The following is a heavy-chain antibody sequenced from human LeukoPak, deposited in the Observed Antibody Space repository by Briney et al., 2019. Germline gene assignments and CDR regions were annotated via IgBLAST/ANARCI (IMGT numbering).Heavy chain of an antibody. J-gene: IGHJ4*02. V-gene: IGHV5-51*01. CDR1: GYIFTSYW. CDR2: IYPGDSDT. Sequence: GESLKISCKGSGYIFTSYWIGWVRQLPGKGLEWMGIIYPGDSDTRYSPSFQGQVTISADKSISTAYLQWSSLKASDTAMYYCARARYCSGGTCYPDYWGQRTLVTVSS. CDR3: ARARYCSGGTCYPDY. D-gene: IGHD2-15*01.